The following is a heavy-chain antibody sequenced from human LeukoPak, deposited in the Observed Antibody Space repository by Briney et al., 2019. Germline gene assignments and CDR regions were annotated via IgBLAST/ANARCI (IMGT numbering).Heavy chain of an antibody. CDR1: GFTFSSYA. J-gene: IGHJ4*02. Sequence: GGSLRLSCAASGFTFSSYAMSWVRQAPGKGLEWVSGISSRGDSTNYADSVKGRFTVSRDNSKKSVDLQMNSLRGDDTAVYYCAKDYFDTIGYTDYWGQGILVTVAS. CDR3: AKDYFDTIGYTDY. CDR2: ISSRGDST. V-gene: IGHV3-23*01. D-gene: IGHD3-22*01.